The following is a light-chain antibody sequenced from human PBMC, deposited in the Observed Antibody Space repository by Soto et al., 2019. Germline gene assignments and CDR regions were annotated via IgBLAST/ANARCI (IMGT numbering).Light chain of an antibody. CDR1: QSIDSY. Sequence: EIVLTQSPATLSLSPGERATLSCRASQSIDSYLAWYQQKPGQAPRLLIYDASNRATGIPARFSGSGSGTDFTLTISSLEPEDFAMYYCQQRSKWPLTFGGGTKVEIK. CDR2: DAS. J-gene: IGKJ4*01. CDR3: QQRSKWPLT. V-gene: IGKV3-11*01.